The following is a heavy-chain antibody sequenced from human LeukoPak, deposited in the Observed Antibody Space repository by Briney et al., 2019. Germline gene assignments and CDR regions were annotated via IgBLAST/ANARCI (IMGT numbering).Heavy chain of an antibody. V-gene: IGHV3-23*01. CDR1: GFTFSSYG. J-gene: IGHJ6*03. CDR3: AKRGSSGLYYYYYMDV. Sequence: GESLRLSCAASGFTFSSYGMSWVRQAPGKGLEWVSAISGSGGSTYYADSVKGRFTISRDNSKNTLYLQMNSLRAEDTAVYYCAKRGSSGLYYYYYMDVWGKGTTVTISS. CDR2: ISGSGGST. D-gene: IGHD3-22*01.